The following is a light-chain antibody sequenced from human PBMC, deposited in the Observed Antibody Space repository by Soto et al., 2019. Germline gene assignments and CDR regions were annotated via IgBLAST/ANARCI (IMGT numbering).Light chain of an antibody. CDR1: QSISSW. V-gene: IGKV1-5*03. Sequence: DIQMTQSPSTLSASVGDRVTITCRASQSISSWLAWYQQKPGEAPKILIYKASSLESGVPSRFSGSGSGTEFTLTISSLQPDDFATYYCQQYISGYTFGHGTKLEIK. J-gene: IGKJ2*01. CDR2: KAS. CDR3: QQYISGYT.